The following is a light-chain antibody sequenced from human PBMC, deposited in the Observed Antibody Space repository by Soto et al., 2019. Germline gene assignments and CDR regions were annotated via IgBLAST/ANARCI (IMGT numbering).Light chain of an antibody. CDR3: QQYGSSYT. J-gene: IGKJ2*01. CDR2: DTS. Sequence: EIVVTQSPATLSVSPGERVTLSCRASQSVSSSLAWYQQRPGQAPRLLIYDTSTRAAGIAARFSGSGSGTEFTLTISSLQSEDSAVYYCQQYGSSYTFGQGTKLEIK. V-gene: IGKV3-15*01. CDR1: QSVSSS.